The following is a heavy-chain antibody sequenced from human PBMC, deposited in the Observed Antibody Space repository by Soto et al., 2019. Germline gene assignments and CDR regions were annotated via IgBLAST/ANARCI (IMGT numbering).Heavy chain of an antibody. D-gene: IGHD3-3*01. CDR1: GYTFTGYY. V-gene: IGHV1-2*04. CDR2: INPNSGGT. CDR3: ARDSRITIFGVVRKHDAFDI. Sequence: ASVKVSCKASGYTFTGYYMYWVRQAPGQGLEWMGWINPNSGGTNYAQKFQGWVTMTRDTSISTAYMELSRLRSDDTAVYYCARDSRITIFGVVRKHDAFDIWGKGRMVTVAS. J-gene: IGHJ3*02.